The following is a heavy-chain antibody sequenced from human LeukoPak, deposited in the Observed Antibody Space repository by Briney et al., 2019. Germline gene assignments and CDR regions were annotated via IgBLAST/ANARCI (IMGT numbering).Heavy chain of an antibody. D-gene: IGHD2-2*01. CDR3: TSHSDSYCRRANCYVDNFYGLDV. Sequence: GRSLRLSCAASGFTFSSYVMSWGRHAPGKRLEWVSAISGSSGGTYYTDSVKGRFTISRDNSNNTLYLQMNSLRAEYTAVYYCTSHSDSYCRRANCYVDNFYGLDVWGQGTRVTVSS. CDR2: ISGSSGGT. CDR1: GFTFSSYV. J-gene: IGHJ6*02. V-gene: IGHV3-23*01.